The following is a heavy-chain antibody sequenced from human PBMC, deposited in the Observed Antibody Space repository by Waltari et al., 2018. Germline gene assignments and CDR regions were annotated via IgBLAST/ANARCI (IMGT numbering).Heavy chain of an antibody. V-gene: IGHV1-8*01. D-gene: IGHD3-22*01. J-gene: IGHJ4*02. Sequence: QVQLVQSGAEVKKPGASVKVSCKASGYTFTSFDINWVRQATGQGLEWMGWMNPNSGYTGYAQKFQGRVTITRNTSISTAYMELSTLRSEDTAVYYCARGNGYDNSGYSAYGPYPDYWGQGTLVTVSS. CDR3: ARGNGYDNSGYSAYGPYPDY. CDR1: GYTFTSFD. CDR2: MNPNSGYT.